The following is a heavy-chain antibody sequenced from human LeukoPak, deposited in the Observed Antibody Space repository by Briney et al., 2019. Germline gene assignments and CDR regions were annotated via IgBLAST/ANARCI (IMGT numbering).Heavy chain of an antibody. Sequence: GGSLRLSCAASGFTFTTYSMNWVRQAPGKEPEWVAAVSSSSDYIYYADSVRGRFTISRDNAKNSLYLQMNSLRAEDTALYYCARDIVGANGDAFDIWGQGTMVTVSS. CDR1: GFTFTTYS. CDR3: ARDIVGANGDAFDI. CDR2: VSSSSDYI. D-gene: IGHD1-26*01. V-gene: IGHV3-21*01. J-gene: IGHJ3*02.